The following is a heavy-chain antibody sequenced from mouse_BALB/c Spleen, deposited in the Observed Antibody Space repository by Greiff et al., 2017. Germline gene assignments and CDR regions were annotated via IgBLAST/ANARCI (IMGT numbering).Heavy chain of an antibody. V-gene: IGHV5-6-5*01. D-gene: IGHD1-1*01. J-gene: IGHJ4*01. Sequence: EVNVVESGGGLVKPGGSLKLSCAASGFTFSSYAMSWVRQTPEKRLEWVASISSGGSTYYPDSVKGRFTISRDNARNILYLQMSSLRSEDTAMYYCARGLLRSYYYAMDYWGQGTSVTVSS. CDR1: GFTFSSYA. CDR3: ARGLLRSYYYAMDY. CDR2: ISSGGST.